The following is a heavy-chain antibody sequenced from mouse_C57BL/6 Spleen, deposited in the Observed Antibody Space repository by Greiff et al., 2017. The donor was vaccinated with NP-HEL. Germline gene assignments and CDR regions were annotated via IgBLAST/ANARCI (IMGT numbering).Heavy chain of an antibody. J-gene: IGHJ3*01. CDR3: ARTFAY. V-gene: IGHV5-17*01. CDR2: ISSGSSTI. Sequence: EVMLVESGGGLVKPGGSLKLSCAASGFTFSDYGMHWVRQAPEKGLAWVAYISSGSSTIYYADTVKGRFTISRDNAKNTLFLQMTSLRSEDTAMYYCARTFAYWGQGTLVTVSA. CDR1: GFTFSDYG.